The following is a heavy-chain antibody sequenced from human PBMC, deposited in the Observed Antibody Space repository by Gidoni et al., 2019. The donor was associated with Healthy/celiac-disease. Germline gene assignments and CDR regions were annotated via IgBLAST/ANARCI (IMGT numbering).Heavy chain of an antibody. CDR2: IYHSGST. CDR3: ARATTMVRGVIPFDY. CDR1: GGSISSSNW. J-gene: IGHJ4*02. D-gene: IGHD3-10*01. Sequence: QVQLQESGPGLVKPSGTLSLTFAVSGGSISSSNWWSWVRQPPGKGLEWIGEIYHSGSTNYNPSHKSRVTISVDKSKNQFSLKLSSVTAADTAVYYCARATTMVRGVIPFDYWGQGTLVTVSS. V-gene: IGHV4-4*02.